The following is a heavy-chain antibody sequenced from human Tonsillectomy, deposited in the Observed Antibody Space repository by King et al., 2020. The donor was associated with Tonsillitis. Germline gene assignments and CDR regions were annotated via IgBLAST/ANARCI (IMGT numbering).Heavy chain of an antibody. CDR2: IYYRSKWYN. Sequence: VQLPQSGPGLVKPSPTLSLTCAISGDSVSSNSAGWNWIRQSPSRGLEWLGRIYYRSKWYNDYAVSVKSRITINPDTSKNQFSLQLNSVTPEGTAVYYCAGGGLVRGAIGWFDPWGQGTLVTVSS. CDR1: GDSVSSNSAG. J-gene: IGHJ5*02. CDR3: AGGGLVRGAIGWFDP. D-gene: IGHD3-10*01. V-gene: IGHV6-1*01.